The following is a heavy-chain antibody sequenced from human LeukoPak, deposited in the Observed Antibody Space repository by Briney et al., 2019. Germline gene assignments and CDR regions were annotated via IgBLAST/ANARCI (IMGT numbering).Heavy chain of an antibody. CDR1: GFTFSSYA. CDR3: ARDCTGYSSGWYEGDYYYGMDV. J-gene: IGHJ6*02. Sequence: GGSLRLSCAASGFTFSSYAMHWVRQAPGKGLEWVAVISYDGSNKYYADSVKGRFTISRDNSKNTLYLQMNSLRAEDTAVYYCARDCTGYSSGWYEGDYYYGMDVWGQGTTVTVSS. CDR2: ISYDGSNK. D-gene: IGHD6-19*01. V-gene: IGHV3-30-3*01.